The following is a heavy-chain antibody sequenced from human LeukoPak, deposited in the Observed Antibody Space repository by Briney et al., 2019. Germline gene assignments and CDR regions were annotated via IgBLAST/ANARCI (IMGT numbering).Heavy chain of an antibody. V-gene: IGHV3-21*01. CDR2: ISSSSSYI. Sequence: PGGSLRLSCAASGFTFSSYSMNWVRQAPGKGLEWVSSISSSSSYIYYADSVKGRFTISRDNAKNSLYLQMNILRAEDTAVDDXXXXXXXXXRAGENNWFDPWGQGTLVTVSS. CDR3: XXXXXXXXRAGENNWFDP. CDR1: GFTFSSYS. J-gene: IGHJ5*02.